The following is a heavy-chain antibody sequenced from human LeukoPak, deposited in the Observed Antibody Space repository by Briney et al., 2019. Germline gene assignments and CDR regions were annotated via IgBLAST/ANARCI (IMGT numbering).Heavy chain of an antibody. CDR3: ARSVVYCYYYMDV. D-gene: IGHD2-15*01. CDR1: GYTFTGYY. V-gene: IGHV1-2*02. CDR2: INPNSGGT. J-gene: IGHJ6*03. Sequence: ASVKVSCKASGYTFTGYYMHWVRQAPGQGLEWMGWINPNSGGTNYAQKFQGRVTMTRNTSISTAYMELSSLRSEDTAVYYCARSVVYCYYYMDVWGKGTTVTISS.